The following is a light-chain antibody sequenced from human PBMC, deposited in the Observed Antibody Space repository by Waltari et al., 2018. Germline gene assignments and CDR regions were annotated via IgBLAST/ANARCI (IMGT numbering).Light chain of an antibody. V-gene: IGKV1-39*01. CDR2: AAS. Sequence: DIQMTQSPSSLSASVGDRVAITCRASQTIKRYLNWYQLKPGKAPKLLIYAASILQSGVPSRFIGSGSWTDFTLTISSLQPEDFATYYCQQSSSIPWTFGQGTNVEIK. CDR1: QTIKRY. J-gene: IGKJ1*01. CDR3: QQSSSIPWT.